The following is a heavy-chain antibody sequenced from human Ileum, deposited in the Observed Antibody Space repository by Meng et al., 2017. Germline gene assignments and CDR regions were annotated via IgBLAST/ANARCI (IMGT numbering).Heavy chain of an antibody. CDR1: GASINGDSYY. Sequence: SETLSLTCAVSGASINGDSYYWNWIRQPAGKGLEWIGRISNSGNTNYNPSVNSRVTISSDTAKNHFSLQLNSVTAADTAVYYCARGVWFGELSLDSWGQGTLVT. J-gene: IGHJ4*02. CDR3: ARGVWFGELSLDS. CDR2: ISNSGNT. V-gene: IGHV4-61*02. D-gene: IGHD3-10*01.